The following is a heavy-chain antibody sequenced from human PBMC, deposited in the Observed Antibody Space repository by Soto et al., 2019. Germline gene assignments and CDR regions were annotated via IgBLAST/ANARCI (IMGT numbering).Heavy chain of an antibody. CDR2: IYWDDDK. Sequence: SGPTLVKPTQTLTLTCTFSGFSLSTSGVGVGWIRQPPGKALEWLALIYWDDDKRYSPSLKSRLTITKDTSKNQVVLTMTNMDPVDTATYYCAHSIPEVVVVAATPYWYFDLWGRGTLVTVSS. CDR3: AHSIPEVVVVAATPYWYFDL. V-gene: IGHV2-5*02. CDR1: GFSLSTSGVG. J-gene: IGHJ2*01. D-gene: IGHD2-15*01.